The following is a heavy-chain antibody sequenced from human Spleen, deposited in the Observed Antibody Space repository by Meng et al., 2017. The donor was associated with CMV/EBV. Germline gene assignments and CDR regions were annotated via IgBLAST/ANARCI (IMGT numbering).Heavy chain of an antibody. CDR3: ARSVAGPNDAFDI. CDR1: GFTFDDYT. Sequence: GESLKISCAASGFTFDDYTMHWVRQAPGKGLEWVSVTYSDGSTSFADSVKGRFTVSRDNSKNTLHLQMNSLRVEDTAVYYCARSVAGPNDAFDIWGQGTMVTVSS. CDR2: TYSDGST. J-gene: IGHJ3*02. D-gene: IGHD6-19*01. V-gene: IGHV3-53*01.